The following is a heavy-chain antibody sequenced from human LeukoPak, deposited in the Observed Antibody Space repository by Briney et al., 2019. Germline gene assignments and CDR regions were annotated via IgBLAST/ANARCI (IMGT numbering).Heavy chain of an antibody. V-gene: IGHV1-69*05. CDR2: IIPIFGTA. CDR3: ARAVGATSKVYWYFDL. D-gene: IGHD1-26*01. Sequence: GASVKVSCKASGGTFSSYAISWVRQAPGQGLEWMGGIIPIFGTASYAQKFQGRVTMTRDTSTSTVYMELSSLRSEDTAVYYCARAVGATSKVYWYFDLWGRGTLVTVSS. J-gene: IGHJ2*01. CDR1: GGTFSSYA.